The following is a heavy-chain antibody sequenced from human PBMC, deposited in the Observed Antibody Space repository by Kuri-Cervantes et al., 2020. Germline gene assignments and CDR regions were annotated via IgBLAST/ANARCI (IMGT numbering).Heavy chain of an antibody. D-gene: IGHD3-22*01. V-gene: IGHV4-61*01. Sequence: GSLRLSCTVSGGSVSSSTSYWSWIRQPPGKGLEWIGCFHYTGSTNYNPSLKSRVTISVDTSKNQFSLKLSSVTAADTAVYYCARARYYYDISGYYYYYGMAVWGQGTTVPVSS. CDR2: FHYTGST. CDR3: ARARYYYDISGYYYYYGMAV. CDR1: GGSVSSSTSY. J-gene: IGHJ6*02.